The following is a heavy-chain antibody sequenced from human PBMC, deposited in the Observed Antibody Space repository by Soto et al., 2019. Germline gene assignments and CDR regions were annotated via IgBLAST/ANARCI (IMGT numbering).Heavy chain of an antibody. D-gene: IGHD3-22*01. CDR1: GGTFSSLD. CDR2: ISPISETT. J-gene: IGHJ6*02. V-gene: IGHV1-69*06. Sequence: SVKVSCKASGGTFSSLDINWVRQAPGQGLEWMGGISPISETTTYAQIFQGRVSIVADISTSTAYMELSRLRSEDTAVYYCARALLSHSYDSGGYDSYFHAMDVWGQGTPVTVSS. CDR3: ARALLSHSYDSGGYDSYFHAMDV.